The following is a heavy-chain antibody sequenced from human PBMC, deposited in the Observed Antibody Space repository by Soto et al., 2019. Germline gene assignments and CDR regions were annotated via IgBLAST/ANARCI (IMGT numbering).Heavy chain of an antibody. J-gene: IGHJ6*02. V-gene: IGHV1-58*02. CDR2: IVVGSGNT. Sequence: GASVKVSCKASGFTLTSSAMRWVRQARGQRLEWIGWIVVGSGNTNYAQKFQERVTITRDESTSTAYMELSSLRSEDTAVYYCARSQGSSTSLDIYYYYYYGMDVWAQVTTVPVS. CDR1: GFTLTSSA. CDR3: ARSQGSSTSLDIYYYYYYGMDV. D-gene: IGHD2-2*01.